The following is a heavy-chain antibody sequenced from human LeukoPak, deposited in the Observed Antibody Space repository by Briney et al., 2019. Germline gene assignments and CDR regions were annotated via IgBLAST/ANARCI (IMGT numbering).Heavy chain of an antibody. CDR2: ISSNGGST. J-gene: IGHJ4*02. D-gene: IGHD2-15*01. CDR1: GFTFNSHV. V-gene: IGHV3-64D*09. CDR3: VKEDCGDGSCSDY. Sequence: PGGSLRLSCSASGFTFNSHVMHWVRQAPGKGLEYVSLISSNGGSTYYADSVKDRFTISRDNSKNTLYLQMSSLRAEDTAVYYCVKEDCGDGSCSDYWGPGTLVTVSS.